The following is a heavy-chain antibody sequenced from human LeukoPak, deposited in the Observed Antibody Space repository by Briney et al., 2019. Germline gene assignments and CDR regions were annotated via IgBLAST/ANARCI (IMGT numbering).Heavy chain of an antibody. V-gene: IGHV3-7*01. D-gene: IGHD3-22*01. J-gene: IGHJ4*02. CDR1: GFTFSSYW. CDR2: IKEDGTEK. Sequence: GGSRRLSCAVSGFTFSSYWMSWVRQAPWKGLEWVANIKEDGTEKYYQDSVKGRFTISRDNAKNSLYLQMNSLRAEDTAVYYCAREVVLSTSAWFEYWGQGTLVTVSS. CDR3: AREVVLSTSAWFEY.